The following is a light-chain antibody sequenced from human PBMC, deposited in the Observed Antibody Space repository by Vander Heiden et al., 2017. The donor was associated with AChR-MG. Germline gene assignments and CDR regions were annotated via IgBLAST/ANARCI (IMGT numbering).Light chain of an antibody. V-gene: IGLV3-21*02. Sequence: FVLTQPPSVSVAPGQTARITCGGHHIGSNSVHWYQQKPGQAPMRVGYDDSDRPSGIPERFSGSSSGNTATFIISRVEAGDEADYDCQVWDTPSDHVGFVGGTKLTVL. CDR3: QVWDTPSDHVG. J-gene: IGLJ2*01. CDR2: DDS. CDR1: HIGSNS.